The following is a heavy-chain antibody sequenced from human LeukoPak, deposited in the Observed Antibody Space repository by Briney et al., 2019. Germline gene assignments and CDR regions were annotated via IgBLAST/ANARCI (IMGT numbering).Heavy chain of an antibody. D-gene: IGHD3-22*01. Sequence: SETLSLTCTVSGGSISSYYWGWIRRPPGKGLEWIGSIYYRGSTNDHPSLKSRVTISVDTSKNQFSLKLTSVTAADTAVYYCARRGHYYDTSGYYYFDYWGQETLVTVSS. CDR2: IYYRGST. J-gene: IGHJ4*02. CDR3: ARRGHYYDTSGYYYFDY. V-gene: IGHV4-39*01. CDR1: GGSISSYY.